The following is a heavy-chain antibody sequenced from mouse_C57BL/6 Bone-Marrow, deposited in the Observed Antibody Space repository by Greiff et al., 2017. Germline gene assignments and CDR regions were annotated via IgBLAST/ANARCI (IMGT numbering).Heavy chain of an antibody. D-gene: IGHD2-2*01. Sequence: QVQLQQSGAELVKPGASVKLSCKASGYTFTESPLPWVKQRSGQGLEWIGWFYPGSGSIKYNEKFKDKATLTADKSSSTVYMELSRWTSEDSAVYFCARHEAGYPFAYWGQGTLVTVSA. V-gene: IGHV1-62-2*01. J-gene: IGHJ3*01. CDR2: FYPGSGSI. CDR1: GYTFTESP. CDR3: ARHEAGYPFAY.